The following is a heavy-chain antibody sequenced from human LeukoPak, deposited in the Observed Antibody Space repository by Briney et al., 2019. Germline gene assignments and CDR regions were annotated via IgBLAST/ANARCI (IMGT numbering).Heavy chain of an antibody. D-gene: IGHD1-26*01. CDR2: ISGSGGST. Sequence: GGSLRLSCAASGFTFSSNAMSWVRQAPGKGLEWVSAISGSGGSTYYADSVKGRFTISRDNSKNTLYLQMNSLRAEDTAVYYCAKGIVGATSHDAFDIWGQGTMVTVSS. CDR1: GFTFSSNA. J-gene: IGHJ3*02. V-gene: IGHV3-23*01. CDR3: AKGIVGATSHDAFDI.